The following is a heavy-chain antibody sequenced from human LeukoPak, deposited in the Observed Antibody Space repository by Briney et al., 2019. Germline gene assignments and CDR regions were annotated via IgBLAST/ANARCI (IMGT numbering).Heavy chain of an antibody. V-gene: IGHV3-30*04. Sequence: GRSLRLSSAASGVTFTRYAMHWVRQAPGKGLEWVAVISYDGSNKYYAESVKGRFTISRDNSKNTLYLQMNSLRAEDTAVYYCARDNELSMWGQGTLVTVSS. CDR1: GVTFTRYA. CDR2: ISYDGSNK. D-gene: IGHD1-1*01. J-gene: IGHJ4*02. CDR3: ARDNELSM.